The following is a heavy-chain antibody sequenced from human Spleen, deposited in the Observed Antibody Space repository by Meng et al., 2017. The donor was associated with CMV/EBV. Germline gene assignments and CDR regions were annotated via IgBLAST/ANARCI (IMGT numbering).Heavy chain of an antibody. J-gene: IGHJ6*02. V-gene: IGHV3-66*02. CDR3: ATQVHGDYSYYYYGMDV. D-gene: IGHD4-17*01. CDR1: FTVSSNY. CDR2: IYSGGST. Sequence: FTVSSNYMSWVRPAPGKGLEWVSVIYSGGSTYYADSVKGRFTISRDNSKNTLYLQMNSLRAEDTAVYYCATQVHGDYSYYYYGMDVWGQGTTVTVSS.